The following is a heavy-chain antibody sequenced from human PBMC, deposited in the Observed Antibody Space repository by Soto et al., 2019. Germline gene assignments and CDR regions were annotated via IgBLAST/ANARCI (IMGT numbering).Heavy chain of an antibody. CDR3: ARGDTMAMDV. D-gene: IGHD3-10*01. J-gene: IGHJ6*02. Sequence: GGSLRLSCAASGFTFSDHYMDWVRQAPGKGLEWVGRTRNKANSYTTESAASVQGRFTISRDDSKNSLYLQMNSLKTEDTAVYYCARGDTMAMDVWGQGTTVTVSS. CDR1: GFTFSDHY. V-gene: IGHV3-72*01. CDR2: TRNKANSYTT.